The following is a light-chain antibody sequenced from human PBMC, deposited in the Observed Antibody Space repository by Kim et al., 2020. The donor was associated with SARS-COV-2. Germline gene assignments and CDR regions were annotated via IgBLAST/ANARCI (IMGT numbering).Light chain of an antibody. V-gene: IGLV1-40*01. CDR2: AGT. J-gene: IGLJ1*01. CDR1: SSNIGADYD. Sequence: QTVTISCTASSSNIGADYDVLWYRQLPRTAPQLLIYAGTNRPSGVPDRISGSKSGTSASLAITGLQAEDEADYYCQSYDSSLSSYVFGSGTKVTVL. CDR3: QSYDSSLSSYV.